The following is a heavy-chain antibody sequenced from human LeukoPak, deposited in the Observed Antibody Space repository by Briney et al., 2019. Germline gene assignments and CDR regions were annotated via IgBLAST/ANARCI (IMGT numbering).Heavy chain of an antibody. J-gene: IGHJ4*02. Sequence: SETLSLTCTVSGGSISSSSYYWGWIRQPPGKGLEWIGSIHYSDTTYYNASLKSRVTISVDTSKNQFSLKLNSVTAADTAVYYCASPSSSSSTYDYWGQGTLVTVSS. V-gene: IGHV4-39*01. CDR1: GGSISSSSYY. D-gene: IGHD6-6*01. CDR3: ASPSSSSSTYDY. CDR2: IHYSDTT.